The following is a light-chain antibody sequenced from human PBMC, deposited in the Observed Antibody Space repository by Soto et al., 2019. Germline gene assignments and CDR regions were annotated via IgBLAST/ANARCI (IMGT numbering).Light chain of an antibody. CDR2: AAT. CDR3: QQSFTSPRT. CDR1: QSISNY. V-gene: IGKV1-39*01. Sequence: DIQMTQSPSSLSASVGDRVTITCWASQSISNYLNWYKQKPGKAPNLLIYAATSLQSGVPSRFSGSGSGTNFTLTITSLRPEDFATYYCQQSFTSPRTFGQGTNLDIK. J-gene: IGKJ2*01.